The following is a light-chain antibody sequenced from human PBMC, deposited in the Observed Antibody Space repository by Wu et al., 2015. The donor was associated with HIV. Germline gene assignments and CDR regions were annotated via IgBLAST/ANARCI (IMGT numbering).Light chain of an antibody. CDR1: QSVSSGF. CDR2: GAS. J-gene: IGKJ2*01. CDR3: HQYGSSPGT. V-gene: IGKV3-20*01. Sequence: SCRASQSVSSGFLAWYQQXPGQAPRLLIYGASRRATGIPDRFSGSGSGTDFTLTISRLEPEDFAVYYCHQYGSSPGTFGQGTKLEIK.